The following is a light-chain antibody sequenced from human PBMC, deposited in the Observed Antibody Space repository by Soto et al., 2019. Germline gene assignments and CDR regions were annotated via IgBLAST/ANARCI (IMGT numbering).Light chain of an antibody. CDR1: HSVSIN. CDR2: GAS. Sequence: EIVMTQSPATLSVSPGQRVTLSCLARHSVSINLAWYQHKPCQAPRLLIYGASPRATGITARFSGSGSGTEFTLTISSLQSEDFAVSYCQQYNNWPPLTVGGGTKVEIK. CDR3: QQYNNWPPLT. J-gene: IGKJ4*01. V-gene: IGKV3-15*01.